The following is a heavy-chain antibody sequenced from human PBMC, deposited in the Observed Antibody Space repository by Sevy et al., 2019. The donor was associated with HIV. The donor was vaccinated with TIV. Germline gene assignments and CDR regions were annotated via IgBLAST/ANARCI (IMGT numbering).Heavy chain of an antibody. Sequence: GGSLRLSCAASGFTFSSYAMSWVRQAPGKGLEWVSAISGSGGSTYYADSVKGRFTISRDNTKNTLYLQMNSLRAEDTAVYYCANSPAARYYGMDVWDQGTTVTVSS. CDR1: GFTFSSYA. CDR3: ANSPAARYYGMDV. J-gene: IGHJ6*02. D-gene: IGHD6-13*01. V-gene: IGHV3-23*01. CDR2: ISGSGGST.